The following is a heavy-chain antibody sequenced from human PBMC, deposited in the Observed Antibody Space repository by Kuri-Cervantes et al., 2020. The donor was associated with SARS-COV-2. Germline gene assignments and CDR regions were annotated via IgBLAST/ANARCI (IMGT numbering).Heavy chain of an antibody. V-gene: IGHV3-30-3*01. D-gene: IGHD1-26*01. J-gene: IGHJ4*02. Sequence: LTCAASGFTFSSYAMHWVRQAPGKGLEWVAVISYDGSNKYYADSVKGRFTISRDNSKNTLYLQMNSLRAEDTAVYYCAREAWEGYFDYWGQGTLVTVSS. CDR3: AREAWEGYFDY. CDR1: GFTFSSYA. CDR2: ISYDGSNK.